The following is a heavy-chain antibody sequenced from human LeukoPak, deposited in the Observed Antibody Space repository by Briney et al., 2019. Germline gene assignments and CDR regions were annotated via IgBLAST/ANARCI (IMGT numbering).Heavy chain of an antibody. CDR2: ISGSGSTI. D-gene: IGHD2-2*01. Sequence: GGSLRLSCAASGFTFSSYEMNWVRQAPGKGLEWASYISGSGSTIYYADSVKGRLTISRDNAKNSLCLQMNSLRAEDTAVYYCAKDDDVVVPGAFPDFWGQGTLVTVSS. CDR3: AKDDDVVVPGAFPDF. CDR1: GFTFSSYE. J-gene: IGHJ4*02. V-gene: IGHV3-48*03.